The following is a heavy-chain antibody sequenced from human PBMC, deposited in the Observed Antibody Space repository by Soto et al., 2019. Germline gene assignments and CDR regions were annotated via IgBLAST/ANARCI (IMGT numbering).Heavy chain of an antibody. J-gene: IGHJ3*02. Sequence: QVQLVESGGGVVQPGRSLRLSCAASGFTFSSYAMHWVRQAPGKGLEWVAVISYDGSNKYYADSVKGRFTISRDNSKNTLYLQMNSLRAEDTAVYYCARARRRCCSGGSCYSDAFDIWVQGTMVTVSS. D-gene: IGHD2-15*01. V-gene: IGHV3-30-3*01. CDR2: ISYDGSNK. CDR3: ARARRRCCSGGSCYSDAFDI. CDR1: GFTFSSYA.